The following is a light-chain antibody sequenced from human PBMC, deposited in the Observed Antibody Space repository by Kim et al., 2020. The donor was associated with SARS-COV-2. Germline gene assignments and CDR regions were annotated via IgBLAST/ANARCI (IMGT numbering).Light chain of an antibody. CDR2: GAS. J-gene: IGKJ2*01. CDR3: QQYGSSPPMYT. CDR1: QSVSSSY. Sequence: PGERSTLSGRASQSVSSSYLAWYQQKPGQAPRLLIYGASSRATGIPDRFSGSGSGTDFTLTISRLEPEDFAVYYCQQYGSSPPMYTFGQGTKLEI. V-gene: IGKV3-20*01.